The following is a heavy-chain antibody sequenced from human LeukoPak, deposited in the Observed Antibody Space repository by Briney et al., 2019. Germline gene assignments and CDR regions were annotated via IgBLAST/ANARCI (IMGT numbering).Heavy chain of an antibody. CDR2: ISGSGGST. CDR3: AKGSGLLWFGESDY. D-gene: IGHD3-10*01. V-gene: IGHV3-23*01. J-gene: IGHJ4*02. CDR1: GFIFSSYW. Sequence: GGSLRLSCAASGFIFSSYWMSWVRQAPGKGLEWVSAISGSGGSTYYADSVKGRFTISRDNSKNTLYLQMNSLRAEDTAVYYCAKGSGLLWFGESDYWGQGTLVTVSS.